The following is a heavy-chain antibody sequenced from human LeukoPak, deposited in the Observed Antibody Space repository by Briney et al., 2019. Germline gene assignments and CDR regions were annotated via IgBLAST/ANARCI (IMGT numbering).Heavy chain of an antibody. D-gene: IGHD2-15*01. CDR2: ENHHSGHT. V-gene: IGHV1-8*01. CDR1: GYTFTSFD. Sequence: GASVKVSCKASGYTFTSFDINWARQATARGFEWMRRENHHSGHTRFARKLRGRVSITSNTSTSTAYMEVRSLTSEDTAWYYCARGAPGSSCSGGSCPYFDYWGQGTLGSVSS. CDR3: ARGAPGSSCSGGSCPYFDY. J-gene: IGHJ4*02.